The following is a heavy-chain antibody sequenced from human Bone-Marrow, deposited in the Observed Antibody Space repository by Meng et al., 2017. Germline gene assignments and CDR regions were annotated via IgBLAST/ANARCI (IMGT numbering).Heavy chain of an antibody. D-gene: IGHD6-13*01. Sequence: QVQLVPAGAEGKKPGASVKVSCKASGYTFPDYWLHWVRRAPGQGLEWMGRINPKSGDTHYAQRFQGRVTMTGDTSISTAYMELSGLRSDDTAMYYCARDEDISAAGKLFGDYWGQGTLVTVSS. CDR1: GYTFPDYW. J-gene: IGHJ4*02. CDR2: INPKSGDT. V-gene: IGHV1-2*06. CDR3: ARDEDISAAGKLFGDY.